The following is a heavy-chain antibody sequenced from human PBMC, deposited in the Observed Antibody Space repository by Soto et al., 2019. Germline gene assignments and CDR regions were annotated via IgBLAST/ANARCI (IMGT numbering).Heavy chain of an antibody. V-gene: IGHV1-69*08. J-gene: IGHJ6*02. CDR3: ARDHGSGSYYNLDGMDV. D-gene: IGHD3-10*01. Sequence: QVQLVQSGAEVKKPGSSVKVSCKASGGTFSSYTISWVRQAPGQGLEWMGRIIPILGIANYAQKFQGRVTITADKSTSTAYMELRSLRSEDTAVYYCARDHGSGSYYNLDGMDVWGQGTTVTVSS. CDR2: IIPILGIA. CDR1: GGTFSSYT.